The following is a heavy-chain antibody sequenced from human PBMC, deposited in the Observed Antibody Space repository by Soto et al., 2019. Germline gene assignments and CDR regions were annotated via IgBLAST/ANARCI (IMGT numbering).Heavy chain of an antibody. Sequence: QVQLQQWGAGLLKPSETLSLTCAVYGGSFSGYYWSWIRQPPGKGLEWIGEINHSGSTNYNPSLKSRVTISVATSKNQFSLKLSSVTAADTAVYYCARLVGATTDFDYWGQGTLVTVSS. D-gene: IGHD1-26*01. V-gene: IGHV4-34*01. J-gene: IGHJ4*02. CDR3: ARLVGATTDFDY. CDR2: INHSGST. CDR1: GGSFSGYY.